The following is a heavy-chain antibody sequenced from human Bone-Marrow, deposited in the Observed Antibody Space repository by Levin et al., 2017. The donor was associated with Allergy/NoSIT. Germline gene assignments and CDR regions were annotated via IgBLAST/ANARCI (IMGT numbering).Heavy chain of an antibody. CDR1: GASINDYY. D-gene: IGHD3-10*01. CDR3: ATTRADYYGSEMVN. V-gene: IGHV4-59*01. J-gene: IGHJ4*02. Sequence: NASETLSLTCTVSGASINDYYFNWIRQSPGKGLEWIGHVSYSGSTMYSPSLKSRVTISTDTSKKQISLSLSSVAAGDTAVYYCATTRADYYGSEMVNWGRGTLVIVSS. CDR2: VSYSGST.